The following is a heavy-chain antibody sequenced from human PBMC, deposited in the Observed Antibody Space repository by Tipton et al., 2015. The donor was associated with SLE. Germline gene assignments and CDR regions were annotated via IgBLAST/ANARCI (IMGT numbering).Heavy chain of an antibody. D-gene: IGHD2-15*01. Sequence: TLSLTCTVSGGSISSSSYYWGWIRQPPGKGLEWIGSIYYSGSTYYNPSLKSRVTISVDTSKNQFSLKLSSVTAADTAVYYCARHGTNGYCSGGSCSPGAWFDPWGQGTLVTVSS. CDR3: ARHGTNGYCSGGSCSPGAWFDP. J-gene: IGHJ5*02. V-gene: IGHV4-39*07. CDR1: GGSISSSSYY. CDR2: IYYSGST.